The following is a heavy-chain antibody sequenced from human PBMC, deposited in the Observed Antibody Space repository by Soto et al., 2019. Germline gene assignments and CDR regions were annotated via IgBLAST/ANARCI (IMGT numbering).Heavy chain of an antibody. J-gene: IGHJ6*02. V-gene: IGHV3-73*02. CDR1: GFTFSGSA. CDR3: AGDVTVNYYDSTYYYYAMDV. D-gene: IGHD3-16*01. CDR2: IRSKANSYAT. Sequence: EVQLVESGGGLVQPGGSLKLSCAASGFTFSGSAMHWVRQASGKGLEWVGRIRSKANSYATAYAASVKGRFTISRDDSKNTAYLQMNSLKTEDTAVYYCAGDVTVNYYDSTYYYYAMDVWGQGTTVTVSS.